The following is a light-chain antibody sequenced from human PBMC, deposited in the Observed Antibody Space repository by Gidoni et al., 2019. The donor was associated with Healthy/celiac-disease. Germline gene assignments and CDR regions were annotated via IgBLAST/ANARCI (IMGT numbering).Light chain of an antibody. Sequence: EIVLTQSPATLSLPPGERATLSCRASQSVSSYLAWYQQKPGQAPRLLIYDASNRATGIPARFSGSGSGTDFTLTISSLEPEDFAVYYCQQRSNWPALTFGGXTKVEIK. CDR1: QSVSSY. CDR2: DAS. V-gene: IGKV3-11*01. J-gene: IGKJ4*01. CDR3: QQRSNWPALT.